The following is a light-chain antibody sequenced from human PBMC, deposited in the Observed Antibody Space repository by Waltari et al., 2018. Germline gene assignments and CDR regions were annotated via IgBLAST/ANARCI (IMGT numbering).Light chain of an antibody. CDR1: QNVLYRSNSKNY. Sequence: DIVMTQSPDYLAVSLGETATINCTSSQNVLYRSNSKNYLAWYQEKPGQPPKVLIYWASTREYGVPDRFTGSGSGTDFTLTISSLQAEDVAVYYCQQYYDTPWTFGQGTKVEIK. CDR3: QQYYDTPWT. J-gene: IGKJ1*01. V-gene: IGKV4-1*01. CDR2: WAS.